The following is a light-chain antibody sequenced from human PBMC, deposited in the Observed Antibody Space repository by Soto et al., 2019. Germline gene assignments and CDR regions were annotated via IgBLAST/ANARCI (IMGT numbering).Light chain of an antibody. V-gene: IGLV1-44*01. CDR1: SSNIGSNT. Sequence: QSVLTQPPSASGTPGQRVTISCSGSSSNIGSNTVNWYQQLPGTAPKLLIYSINQRPSRVPDRFSGSKSGTSASLAISGLQSEDEADYFCAAWDDSLNGYVFGTGTKLTVL. CDR2: SIN. J-gene: IGLJ1*01. CDR3: AAWDDSLNGYV.